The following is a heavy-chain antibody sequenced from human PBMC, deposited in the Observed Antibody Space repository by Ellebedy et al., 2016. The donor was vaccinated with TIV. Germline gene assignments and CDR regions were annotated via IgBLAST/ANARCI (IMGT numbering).Heavy chain of an antibody. Sequence: GESLKISCAASGFTFSSYSMNWVRQAPGKGLEWVSYISSSSSTIYYADSVKGRFTISRANAKNSLYLQMNSLRDEDTAVYYCARDVYSSSWYRGAFDIWGQGTMVTVSS. CDR2: ISSSSSTI. V-gene: IGHV3-48*02. J-gene: IGHJ3*02. D-gene: IGHD6-13*01. CDR1: GFTFSSYS. CDR3: ARDVYSSSWYRGAFDI.